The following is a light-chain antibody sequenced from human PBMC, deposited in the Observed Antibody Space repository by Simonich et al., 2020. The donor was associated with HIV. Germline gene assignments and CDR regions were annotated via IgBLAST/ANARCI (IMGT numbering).Light chain of an antibody. CDR1: QSVLYSSNTKNH. Sequence: DIVMTQSPDSLAVSLGERATINCKSSQSVLYSSNTKNHLAWYQQKPGHPPNLLIYWASTRESGVPDRFSASGSGTDFTLTISSLQAEDVAIYYCQQYYSTPPTFGQGTKVEIK. CDR3: QQYYSTPPT. J-gene: IGKJ1*01. V-gene: IGKV4-1*01. CDR2: WAS.